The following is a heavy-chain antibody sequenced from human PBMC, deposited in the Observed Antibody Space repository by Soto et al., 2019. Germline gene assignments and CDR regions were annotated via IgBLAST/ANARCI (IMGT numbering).Heavy chain of an antibody. D-gene: IGHD3-22*01. CDR1: GGPIISSNYY. V-gene: IGHV4-61*01. CDR2: ISYSGAT. CDR3: ARDRQYDAGGDDSPFDH. Sequence: SETLSLTSNVSGGPIISSNYYWTWIRQPPGKGLEWVGHISYSGATRYNPSLESRVTISVDTSKNQFSLRLRSVTAADTGVYYCARDRQYDAGGDDSPFDHWGQGTLVTVPQ. J-gene: IGHJ4*02.